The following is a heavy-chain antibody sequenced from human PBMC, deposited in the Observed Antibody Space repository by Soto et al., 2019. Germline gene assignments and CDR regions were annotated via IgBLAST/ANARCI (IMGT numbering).Heavy chain of an antibody. D-gene: IGHD5-18*01. CDR3: GRDGALGDTAVVDS. V-gene: IGHV3-33*01. CDR1: GFTFSTYG. Sequence: QVQLVESGGGVVQPGKSLRLSCTASGFTFSTYGMHWVRQAPGKGLEWVAVIWYDGSNKYHGDSLKGRFTISRDNSKNTLYLQMNNLRAEDTAVYYCGRDGALGDTAVVDSWGQGTLVTFSS. J-gene: IGHJ4*02. CDR2: IWYDGSNK.